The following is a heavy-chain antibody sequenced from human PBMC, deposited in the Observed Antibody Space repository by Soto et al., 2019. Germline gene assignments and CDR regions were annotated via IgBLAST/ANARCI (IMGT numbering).Heavy chain of an antibody. CDR2: INPNSGGT. CDR1: GYTFTGNY. Sequence: QVQLVQSGAEVKKPGASVKVSCKASGYTFTGNYMHWVRQAPGQGLEWMGWINPNSGGTNYAQKFKCRVTVTRDTSISTAYMELSRLRSDDTAVYYCARDGDSSSPFDIWGQGTMVTVSS. CDR3: ARDGDSSSPFDI. J-gene: IGHJ3*02. V-gene: IGHV1-2*02. D-gene: IGHD6-6*01.